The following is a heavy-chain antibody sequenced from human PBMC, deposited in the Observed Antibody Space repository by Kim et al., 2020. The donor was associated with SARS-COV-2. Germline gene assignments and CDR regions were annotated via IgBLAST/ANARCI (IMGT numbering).Heavy chain of an antibody. D-gene: IGHD3-10*01. V-gene: IGHV3-23*01. J-gene: IGHJ2*01. CDR1: GFTFSSYA. CDR3: AKGFADLKWYFDL. CDR2: ISSSGGGT. Sequence: LSLTCAASGFTFSSYALSWVRQAPGKGLEWVSAISSSGGGTNHADSVKGRFTLSRDNSKNTLYLQMNSLRADDTAVYYCAKGFADLKWYFDLWGRGTLVTVSS.